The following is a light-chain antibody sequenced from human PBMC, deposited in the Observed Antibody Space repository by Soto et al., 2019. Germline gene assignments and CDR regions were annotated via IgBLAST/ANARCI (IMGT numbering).Light chain of an antibody. V-gene: IGKV3-20*01. CDR2: GAS. CDR3: QQYGTSPIT. Sequence: ETVLTQSPGTLSLSPGERATLSCRASLSVSSSLAWYQQKPGQAPRLLIYGASSRATGITDRFSGSGSGTDFTLTISRLEPEDFAVFYCQQYGTSPITFGQGTRLEIK. CDR1: LSVSSS. J-gene: IGKJ5*01.